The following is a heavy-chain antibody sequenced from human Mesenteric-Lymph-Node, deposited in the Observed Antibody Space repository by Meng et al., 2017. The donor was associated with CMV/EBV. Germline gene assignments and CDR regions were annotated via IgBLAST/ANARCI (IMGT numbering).Heavy chain of an antibody. V-gene: IGHV1-3*04. CDR2: IITGNGNT. D-gene: IGHD6-13*01. CDR1: GYTFTSYV. CDR3: ARDSVAAAGSYFDY. Sequence: KASGYTFTSYVIHWVRRAPGQRLEWMGRIITGNGNTKYSQKFQGRVTITRDTSASMVYMEMSSLTSEDTAVYYCARDSVAAAGSYFDYWGQGTLVTVSS. J-gene: IGHJ4*02.